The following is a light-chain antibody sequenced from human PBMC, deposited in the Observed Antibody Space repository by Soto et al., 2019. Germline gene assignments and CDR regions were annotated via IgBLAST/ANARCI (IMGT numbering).Light chain of an antibody. V-gene: IGKV3-20*01. CDR1: HSVSSNY. CDR3: QQYGISPT. CDR2: DVS. Sequence: EIVLTQSPGTLSLSPGERATLSCRSSHSVSSNYLAWYQQKPGQAPRLLIYDVSSRATCIPDRFSGSGSGTDFTLTISRLELVDFAVYYCQQYGISPTFGQGNKVEIK. J-gene: IGKJ1*01.